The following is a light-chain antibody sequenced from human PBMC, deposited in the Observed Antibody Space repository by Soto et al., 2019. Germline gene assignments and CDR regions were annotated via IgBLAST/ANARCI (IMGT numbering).Light chain of an antibody. J-gene: IGKJ5*01. CDR3: QQSYSTPIT. Sequence: DIQMTQSASSLSASFGDRVTITCEASQDISNYLNWYQQKLGKAPKLLIYDASNLETGVPSRFSGSGYGTEFNLTISSLQTEDLATYYCQQSYSTPITFGQGTRLEIK. CDR1: QDISNY. CDR2: DAS. V-gene: IGKV1-39*01.